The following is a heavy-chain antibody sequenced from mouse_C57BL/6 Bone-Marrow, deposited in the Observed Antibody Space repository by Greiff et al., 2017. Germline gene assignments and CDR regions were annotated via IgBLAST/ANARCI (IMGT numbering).Heavy chain of an antibody. D-gene: IGHD1-1*01. V-gene: IGHV1-69*01. CDR1: GYTFTSYW. Sequence: VQLQQPGAELVMPGASVKLSCKASGYTFTSYWMHWVKQRPGQGLEWIGEIDPSDSYTNYNQKFKGKSTLTVDKSSSTAYMQLSSLTCEDSADDYCAKEDDYSSREAWFAYWGQGTLVTVSA. J-gene: IGHJ3*01. CDR3: AKEDDYSSREAWFAY. CDR2: IDPSDSYT.